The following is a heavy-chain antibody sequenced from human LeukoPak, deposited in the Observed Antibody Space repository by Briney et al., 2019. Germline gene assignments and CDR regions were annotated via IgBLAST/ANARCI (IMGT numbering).Heavy chain of an antibody. D-gene: IGHD3-3*01. CDR3: ARVDFWSDLLGAFDI. Sequence: ASVKVSCKASGYTFTSYYMHWVRQAPGQGLEWMGWINPNSGGTNYAQKFQGRVTMTRDTSISTAYMELSRLRSDDTAVYYCARVDFWSDLLGAFDIWGQGTMVTVSS. CDR1: GYTFTSYY. J-gene: IGHJ3*02. V-gene: IGHV1-2*02. CDR2: INPNSGGT.